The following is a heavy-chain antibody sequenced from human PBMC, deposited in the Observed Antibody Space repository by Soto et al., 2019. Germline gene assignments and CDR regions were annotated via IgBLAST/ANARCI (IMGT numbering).Heavy chain of an antibody. J-gene: IGHJ6*02. CDR3: ARTYYAFWSGYYTPYYYYYGMDV. V-gene: IGHV4-39*01. CDR1: GGSISSSSYY. Sequence: SETLSLTCTVSGGSISSSSYYWGWIRQPPGKGLEWIGSIYYSGSTYYNPSLKSRVTISVDTSKNQFSLKLSSVTAADTAVYYCARTYYAFWSGYYTPYYYYYGMDVWGQGTTVTVSS. CDR2: IYYSGST. D-gene: IGHD3-3*01.